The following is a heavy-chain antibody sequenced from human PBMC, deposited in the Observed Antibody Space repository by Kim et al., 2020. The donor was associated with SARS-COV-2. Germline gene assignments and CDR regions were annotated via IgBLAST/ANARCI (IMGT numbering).Heavy chain of an antibody. CDR2: IRSDSYGGTT. CDR3: ARPFFSGSGSYGY. J-gene: IGHJ4*02. V-gene: IGHV3-49*03. Sequence: GGSLRLSCTASGFTFGDYAMGWFRQAPGKGLEWVGFIRSDSYGGTTAYAASVKGRFSISKDDSKSIAYLHMNSLKTEDTAVYYCARPFFSGSGSYGYWGRGTLVTVSS. CDR1: GFTFGDYA. D-gene: IGHD3-10*01.